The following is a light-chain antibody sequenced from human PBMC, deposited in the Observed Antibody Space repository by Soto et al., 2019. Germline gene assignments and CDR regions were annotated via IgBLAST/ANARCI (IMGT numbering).Light chain of an antibody. CDR3: QQLNSYPYT. Sequence: DIQLTQSPSLMSASIGDRVTITCRASQDISSFLAWYQQKPEKAPNLLIYTASTLQSGVPTRFSGSGSGTEFTLTISSLQPEDFATYCCQQLNSYPYTFGPGTRVDIK. J-gene: IGKJ3*01. CDR2: TAS. V-gene: IGKV1-9*01. CDR1: QDISSF.